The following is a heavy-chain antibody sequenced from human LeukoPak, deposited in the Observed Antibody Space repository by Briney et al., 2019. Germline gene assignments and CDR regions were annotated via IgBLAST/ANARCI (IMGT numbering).Heavy chain of an antibody. D-gene: IGHD6-13*01. CDR2: MNPNSGST. Sequence: ASVKVSCKASGYTFTSYDINWVRQAIGQGLEWMGWMNPNSGSTGYAQKFQGRVTMTRNTSTSTAYMELSSLRSEDTAVYYCASQGSSEANYFDYWGQGTLVTVSS. CDR1: GYTFTSYD. V-gene: IGHV1-8*01. CDR3: ASQGSSEANYFDY. J-gene: IGHJ4*02.